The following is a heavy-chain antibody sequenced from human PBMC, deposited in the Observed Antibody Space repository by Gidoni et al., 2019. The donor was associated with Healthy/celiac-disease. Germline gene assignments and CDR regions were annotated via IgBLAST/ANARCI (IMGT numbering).Heavy chain of an antibody. V-gene: IGHV1-69*04. Sequence: QVQLVQSGAEVKTPGSSVKVSCKASGGTFSSYAISWVRQAPGQGLEWMGRIIPILGIANYAQKFQGRVTITADKSTSTAYMELSSLRSEDTAVYYCARRVGATNFDYWGQGTLVTVSS. CDR1: GGTFSSYA. CDR3: ARRVGATNFDY. CDR2: IIPILGIA. D-gene: IGHD1-26*01. J-gene: IGHJ4*02.